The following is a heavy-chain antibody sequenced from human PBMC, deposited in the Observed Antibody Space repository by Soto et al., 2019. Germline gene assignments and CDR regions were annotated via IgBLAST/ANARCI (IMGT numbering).Heavy chain of an antibody. D-gene: IGHD2-2*01. CDR1: GGTFSSYA. Sequence: SVKVSCKACGGTFSSYAISWVRQAPGQGLEWMGGIITIFGTANYAQKFQGRVTITADESTSTAYMELSSLRSEDTAVYYCARGLSYCSSTSCYHPGGMDVWGPGTTVTVSS. CDR3: ARGLSYCSSTSCYHPGGMDV. J-gene: IGHJ6*02. V-gene: IGHV1-69*13. CDR2: IITIFGTA.